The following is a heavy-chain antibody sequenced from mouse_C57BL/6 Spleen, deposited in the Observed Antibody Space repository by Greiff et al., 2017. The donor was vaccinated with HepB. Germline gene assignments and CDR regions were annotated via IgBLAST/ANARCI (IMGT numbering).Heavy chain of an antibody. CDR1: GYTFTNYW. CDR2: IYPGGGYT. CDR3: ARGSFDYFDY. Sequence: QVQLQQSGAELVRPGTSVKMSCTASGYTFTNYWIGWAKQRPGHGLEWIGDIYPGGGYTNYNEKFKGKATLTADKSSSTAYMQFSSLTSEDSAIYYCARGSFDYFDYWGQGTTLTVSS. D-gene: IGHD1-1*02. J-gene: IGHJ2*01. V-gene: IGHV1-63*01.